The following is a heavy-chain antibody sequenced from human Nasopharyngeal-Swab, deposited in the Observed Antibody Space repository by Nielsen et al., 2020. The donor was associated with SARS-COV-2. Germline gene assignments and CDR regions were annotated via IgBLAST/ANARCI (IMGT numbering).Heavy chain of an antibody. D-gene: IGHD1-26*01. CDR1: GFTFSSYS. Sequence: GGSLRLSCAASGFTFSSYSMNWVRQAPGKGPEWVSSISSSSSYIYYADSVKGRFTISRDNAKNSLYLQMNSLRAEDTAVYYCARDRMRGSSDYFDYWGQGTLVTVSS. J-gene: IGHJ4*02. V-gene: IGHV3-21*01. CDR3: ARDRMRGSSDYFDY. CDR2: ISSSSSYI.